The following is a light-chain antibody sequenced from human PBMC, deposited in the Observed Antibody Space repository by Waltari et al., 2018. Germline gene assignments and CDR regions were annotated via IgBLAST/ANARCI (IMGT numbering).Light chain of an antibody. CDR1: QSVSSSY. CDR2: GAS. J-gene: IGKJ2*01. CDR3: QQYADSPLT. V-gene: IGKV3-20*01. Sequence: EIVLTQSPGLLSLSPGERATLTCRASQSVSSSYLAWFRQRPGQAPRLLIYGASSRATGIPDRFSGSGSGTDFILVISILEPEYFAVYYCQQYADSPLTSGQGTSLEIK.